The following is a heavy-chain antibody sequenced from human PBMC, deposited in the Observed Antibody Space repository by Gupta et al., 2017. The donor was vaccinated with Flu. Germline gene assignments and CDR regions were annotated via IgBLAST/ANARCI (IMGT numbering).Heavy chain of an antibody. J-gene: IGHJ3*02. D-gene: IGHD4-17*01. CDR3: VRRHNYGDHSRVVDI. Sequence: QLQLQESGPGLVKSSETLSLTCIVSGGSVTSSSYYWGWIRQPPGKGLEWIGSIFFSGTTHYNPSLKSRVTMSVDTSKNHFSLKLTSVTAADTAVYFCVRRHNYGDHSRVVDIWGQGTLVTVSS. CDR2: IFFSGTT. CDR1: GGSVTSSSYY. V-gene: IGHV4-39*02.